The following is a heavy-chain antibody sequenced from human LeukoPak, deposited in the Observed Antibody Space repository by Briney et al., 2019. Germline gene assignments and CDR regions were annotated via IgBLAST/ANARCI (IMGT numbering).Heavy chain of an antibody. J-gene: IGHJ6*02. CDR1: GGTFSSYP. CDR3: ARVTQRDSNLYGMDV. V-gene: IGHV1-69*13. D-gene: IGHD4-11*01. Sequence: SVNVSCKASGGTFSSYPISWVRQAPGQGLAWMGGIIPMFGTTNYALKFQGRVTITADESTSTAYMELSSLESEDTAVYYCARVTQRDSNLYGMDVWGQGTTVTVSS. CDR2: IIPMFGTT.